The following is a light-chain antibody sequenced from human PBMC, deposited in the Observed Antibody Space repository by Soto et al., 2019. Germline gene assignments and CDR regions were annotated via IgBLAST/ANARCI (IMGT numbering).Light chain of an antibody. V-gene: IGKV3-15*01. CDR1: QSVSNN. J-gene: IGKJ1*01. Sequence: EIVMTQSPATLSASPGERATLSCRASQSVSNNLAWYHQKPGQAPRLLIYGASTRATGIPARFSGSGSGTEFTLTISSLQPEDFAVYYCQQYNNWPPWTFGQGTKVEIK. CDR3: QQYNNWPPWT. CDR2: GAS.